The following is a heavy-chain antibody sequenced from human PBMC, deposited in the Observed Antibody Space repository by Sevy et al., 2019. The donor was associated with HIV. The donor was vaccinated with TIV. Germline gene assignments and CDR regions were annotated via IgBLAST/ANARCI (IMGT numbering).Heavy chain of an antibody. CDR3: ASDRLPASGFDP. V-gene: IGHV1-18*01. D-gene: IGHD2-21*02. Sequence: ASVKASCKAAGYIFSNYGITWVRQAPGQGLEWMGWISVSKGNTKYAQKFQGRLSMTTDTSTSTAYMELRSLRSADTAVYYCASDRLPASGFDPWGQGTLVTVSS. CDR1: GYIFSNYG. CDR2: ISVSKGNT. J-gene: IGHJ5*02.